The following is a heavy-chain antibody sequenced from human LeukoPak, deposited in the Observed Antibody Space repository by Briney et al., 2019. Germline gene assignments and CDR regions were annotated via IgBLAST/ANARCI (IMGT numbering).Heavy chain of an antibody. Sequence: PGGSLRLSCAASGFTCSSYWMHWVRQAPGKGLVWVSRINSDGSSTSYADSVKGRFTISRDNSKNTLYLQMNSLRAEDTAVYYCARSYGSGSYLRTTLDYWGQGTLVTVSS. V-gene: IGHV3-74*01. J-gene: IGHJ4*02. D-gene: IGHD3-10*01. CDR2: INSDGSST. CDR3: ARSYGSGSYLRTTLDY. CDR1: GFTCSSYW.